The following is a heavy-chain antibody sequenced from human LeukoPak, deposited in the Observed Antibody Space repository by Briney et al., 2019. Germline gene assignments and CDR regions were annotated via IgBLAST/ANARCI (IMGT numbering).Heavy chain of an antibody. CDR1: GYTFTSYG. V-gene: IGHV1-18*01. Sequence: ASGKVSCKASGYTFTSYGISWVRQAPGQGLEWMGWISAYNGNTNYAQKLQGRVTMTTDTSTSTAYMELRRLRSADTAVYYCARGYHQFVLDCWGQGTLVTVYS. CDR2: ISAYNGNT. J-gene: IGHJ4*02. CDR3: ARGYHQFVLDC. D-gene: IGHD1-14*01.